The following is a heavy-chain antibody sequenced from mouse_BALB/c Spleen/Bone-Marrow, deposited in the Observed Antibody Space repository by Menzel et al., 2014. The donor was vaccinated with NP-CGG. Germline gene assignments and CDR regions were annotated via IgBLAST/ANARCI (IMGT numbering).Heavy chain of an antibody. CDR3: AKGHYGSSPFAY. J-gene: IGHJ3*01. V-gene: IGHV2-5-1*01. CDR2: IWRGGTT. Sequence: QVQLQQSGPSLVQPSQSLSITCTVSGFSLTNYGIYWVRQSPGKGLEWLGVIWRGGTTDYNAAFMSRLSITKDNSKSQVFFKMNSLQADDTAIYYCAKGHYGSSPFAYWGQGTLVTVPA. D-gene: IGHD1-1*01. CDR1: GFSLTNYG.